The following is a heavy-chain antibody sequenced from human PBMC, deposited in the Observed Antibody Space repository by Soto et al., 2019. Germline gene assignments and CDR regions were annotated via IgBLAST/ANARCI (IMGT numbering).Heavy chain of an antibody. V-gene: IGHV4-30-4*01. J-gene: IGHJ5*02. CDR3: ARDLGDYGGNWFDP. Sequence: QVQLQESGPGLVKPSQTLSLTCTVSGGSISSGDYYWSWIRQPPGKGLEWIGYIYYSGSTYYNPSLKGRVTISVDTSKNQFPLTLSSVTAADTAVYYCARDLGDYGGNWFDPWGQGTLVTVSS. CDR2: IYYSGST. CDR1: GGSISSGDYY. D-gene: IGHD4-17*01.